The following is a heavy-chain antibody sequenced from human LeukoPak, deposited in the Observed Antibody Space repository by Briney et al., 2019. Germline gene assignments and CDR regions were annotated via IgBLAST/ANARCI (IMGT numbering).Heavy chain of an antibody. CDR1: GFTFSDYY. Sequence: GGSLRLSCAASGFTFSDYYMSWIRQAPGKGLEWVSYISSSGSTIYYADSVKGRFTISRDNAKNSLYLQMNSLRAEDTAVYYCARGPYDSSGYYSLFDYWGQGTLVTVSS. D-gene: IGHD3-22*01. V-gene: IGHV3-11*01. J-gene: IGHJ4*02. CDR2: ISSSGSTI. CDR3: ARGPYDSSGYYSLFDY.